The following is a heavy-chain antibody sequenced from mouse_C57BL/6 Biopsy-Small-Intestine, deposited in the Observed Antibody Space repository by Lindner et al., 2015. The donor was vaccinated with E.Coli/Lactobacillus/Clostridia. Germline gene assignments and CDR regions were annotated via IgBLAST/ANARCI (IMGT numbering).Heavy chain of an antibody. CDR3: ARRFGFSWDY. V-gene: IGHV1-9*01. Sequence: VQLQESGAEMMKPGASVKLSCKATGYTFTGYWIEWVKQRPGHGLEWIGEILPGSGSTNSNEKFKGKATFTADTSSNTAYMQLSSLTTEDSAIYYCARRFGFSWDYWGQGTTLTVSS. D-gene: IGHD1-1*01. CDR2: ILPGSGST. CDR1: GYTFTGYW. J-gene: IGHJ2*01.